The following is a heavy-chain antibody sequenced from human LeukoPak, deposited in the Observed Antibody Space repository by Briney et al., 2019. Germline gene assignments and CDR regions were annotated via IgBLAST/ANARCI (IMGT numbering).Heavy chain of an antibody. D-gene: IGHD6-13*01. CDR1: GFTFGDYA. CDR3: ARSRVAAAGNRFDY. J-gene: IGHJ4*02. Sequence: GGSLRLSCTVSGFTFGDYAMTWFRQAPGKGLEWVGFIRSKAYGGTTEYAASVKGRFTISRDNAKNSLYLQMNSLGAEDTAVYYCARSRVAAAGNRFDYWGQGTLVTVSS. V-gene: IGHV3-49*03. CDR2: IRSKAYGGTT.